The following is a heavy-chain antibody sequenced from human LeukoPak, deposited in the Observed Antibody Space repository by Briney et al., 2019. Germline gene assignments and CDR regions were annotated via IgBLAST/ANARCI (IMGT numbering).Heavy chain of an antibody. Sequence: SETLSLTCAVYGGSFSGYYWSWIRQPPGKGLEWIGEINHSGSTNYNPSLKSRVTISVDTSKNQFSLKLSSVTAADTAVYYCARGWSGYYPLRFDYWGQGTLVTVSS. V-gene: IGHV4-34*01. CDR1: GGSFSGYY. CDR3: ARGWSGYYPLRFDY. J-gene: IGHJ4*02. D-gene: IGHD3-3*01. CDR2: INHSGST.